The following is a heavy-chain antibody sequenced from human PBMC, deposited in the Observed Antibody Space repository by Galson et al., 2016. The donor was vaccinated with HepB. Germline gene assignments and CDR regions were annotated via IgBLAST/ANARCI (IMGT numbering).Heavy chain of an antibody. D-gene: IGHD1-14*01. Sequence: SVKVSCKASGYTFTINGISWVRQAPGQGLEWMGWISAYSGNTNYAQKLQGRVTMTTDTSTSTAYMELRSLRSDDTAVYYCARDRNHAFDYWGQGTLVTVSS. CDR1: GYTFTING. CDR2: ISAYSGNT. CDR3: ARDRNHAFDY. V-gene: IGHV1-18*01. J-gene: IGHJ4*02.